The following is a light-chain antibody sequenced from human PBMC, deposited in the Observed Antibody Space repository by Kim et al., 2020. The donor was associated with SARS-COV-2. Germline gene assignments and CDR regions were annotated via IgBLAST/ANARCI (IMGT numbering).Light chain of an antibody. CDR2: GAS. Sequence: CASVGDRVSITCRASQNIGTWLAWYQQKPGKVPSLLIYGASNLERGVPSRFSGSGSGTEFTLTINSLQPDDFGSYYCQHYSTSSPSFGQGTKLEI. CDR3: QHYSTSSPS. CDR1: QNIGTW. J-gene: IGKJ2*01. V-gene: IGKV1-5*01.